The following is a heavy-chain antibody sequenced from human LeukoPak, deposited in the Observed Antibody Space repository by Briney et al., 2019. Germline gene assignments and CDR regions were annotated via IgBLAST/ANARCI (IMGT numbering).Heavy chain of an antibody. D-gene: IGHD6-19*01. J-gene: IGHJ6*02. CDR1: GYTLTELS. CDR3: ATDGVAGYYYYYGMDV. Sequence: ASVKVSCKVSGYTLTELSMHWVRQAPGKGLEWMGGFDPEDGETIYAQKFQGRVTMTVDTSTDTAYMELSSLRSEDTAVYYCATDGVAGYYYYYGMDVWGQGTTVTVSS. V-gene: IGHV1-24*01. CDR2: FDPEDGET.